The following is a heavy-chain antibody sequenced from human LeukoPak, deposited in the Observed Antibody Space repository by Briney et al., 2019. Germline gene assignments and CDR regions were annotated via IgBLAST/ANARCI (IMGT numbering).Heavy chain of an antibody. CDR3: ARDRVGVGATSGGYYYYYYMDV. CDR1: GGTFSSYA. CDR2: IIPLFGTA. D-gene: IGHD1-26*01. Sequence: ASVKVSCKASGGTFSSYAISWVGQAPGQGLEWMGGIIPLFGTANYAQKFQGRVTITADKSTSTAYMELSSLRSEDTAVYYCARDRVGVGATSGGYYYYYYMDVWGKGTTVTVSS. J-gene: IGHJ6*03. V-gene: IGHV1-69*06.